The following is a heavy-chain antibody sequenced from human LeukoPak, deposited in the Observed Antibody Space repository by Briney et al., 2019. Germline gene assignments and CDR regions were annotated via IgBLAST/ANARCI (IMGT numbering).Heavy chain of an antibody. D-gene: IGHD3-10*01. CDR1: GYTFTSYG. V-gene: IGHV1-18*01. CDR2: ISAYNGNT. J-gene: IGHJ5*02. Sequence: ASVKVSCKASGYTFTSYGISWVRQAPGQGLEWMGWISAYNGNTNYAQKLQGRVTMTTDTSTSTAYMELRSLRSDDTAVYYCARDRRLWFGELFFRLSTPSDEIDPWGQGTLVTVSS. CDR3: ARDRRLWFGELFFRLSTPSDEIDP.